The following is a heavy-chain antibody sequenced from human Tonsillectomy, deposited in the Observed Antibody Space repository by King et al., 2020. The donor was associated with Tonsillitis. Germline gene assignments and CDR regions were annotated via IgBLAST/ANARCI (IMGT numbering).Heavy chain of an antibody. CDR2: IYYNGNT. CDR3: AREILTGTTPWFDP. CDR1: GGSISTYY. Sequence: VQLQESGPGLVRPSETLSLTCTVSGGSISTYYWSWIRQPPGKGLEWIGYIYYNGNTNYNPSLRSRVTISLDTSKNQFSLKLSSVTAADTAVYYCAREILTGTTPWFDPWGQGTLVTVSS. J-gene: IGHJ5*02. V-gene: IGHV4-59*01. D-gene: IGHD1-20*01.